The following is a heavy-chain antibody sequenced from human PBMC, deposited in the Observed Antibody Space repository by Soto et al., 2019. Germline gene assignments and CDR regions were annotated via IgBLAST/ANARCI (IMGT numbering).Heavy chain of an antibody. J-gene: IGHJ6*02. V-gene: IGHV4-38-2*02. D-gene: IGHD3-10*01. CDR1: GYSISSGYY. CDR2: IHHSGST. Sequence: SETLSLTCTVSGYSISSGYYWGWIRQPPGKGLEWIGSIHHSGSTYYNPSLKSRVTISVDTSKNQFSLKLSSVTAADTAVYYCAGSSGSYYSDGMDVWGQGTTVTVSS. CDR3: AGSSGSYYSDGMDV.